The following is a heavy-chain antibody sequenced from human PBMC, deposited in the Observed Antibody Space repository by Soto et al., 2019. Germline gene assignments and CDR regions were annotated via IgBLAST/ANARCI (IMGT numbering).Heavy chain of an antibody. V-gene: IGHV1-2*04. D-gene: IGHD3-22*01. Sequence: QVQLVQSGAEVKKPGASVKVSCKASGYTFTGYYMHWVRQAPGQGLEWMGWINPNSGGTNYAQKFQGWVTMTRDTSTSTAYMELSRVSSDATAVYYCARERSFDSDSSGYYSPPRHWYCDLWGRGTLVTVSS. J-gene: IGHJ2*01. CDR3: ARERSFDSDSSGYYSPPRHWYCDL. CDR1: GYTFTGYY. CDR2: INPNSGGT.